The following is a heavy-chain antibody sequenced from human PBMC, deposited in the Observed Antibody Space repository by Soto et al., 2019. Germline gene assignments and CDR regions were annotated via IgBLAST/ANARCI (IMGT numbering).Heavy chain of an antibody. J-gene: IGHJ6*02. CDR1: GGSFSGYY. CDR3: VRDTGRYYYYYYGMDV. CDR2: INHSGST. V-gene: IGHV4-34*01. Sequence: PSETLSLTCAVYGGSFSGYYWSWIRQPPGKGLEWIGEINHSGSTNYNPSLKSRVTISVDTSKNRFSLKLSSVTAADTAVYYCVRDTGRYYYYYYGMDVWGQGTTVTVSS. D-gene: IGHD3-10*01.